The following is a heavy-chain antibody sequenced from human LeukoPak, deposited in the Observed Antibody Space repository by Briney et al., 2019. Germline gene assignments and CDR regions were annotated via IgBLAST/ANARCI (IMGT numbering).Heavy chain of an antibody. CDR2: INPNSGGT. J-gene: IGHJ4*02. CDR3: ARTYYYDSSVNYFDY. Sequence: ASVKVSCKASGYTFTGYYMHWVRQAPGQGLEWMGCINPNSGGTNYAQKFQGRVTMTRDTSISTAYMELSRLRSDDTAVYYCARTYYYDSSVNYFDYWGQGTLVTVSS. D-gene: IGHD3-22*01. CDR1: GYTFTGYY. V-gene: IGHV1-2*02.